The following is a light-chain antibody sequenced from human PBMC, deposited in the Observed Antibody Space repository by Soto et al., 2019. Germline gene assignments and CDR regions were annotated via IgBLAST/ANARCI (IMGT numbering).Light chain of an antibody. CDR1: QGISSY. V-gene: IGKV1-9*01. CDR3: QQLNSYPRT. CDR2: AAS. Sequence: DIQLTQSPSFLSASVEDRVTITCRASQGISSYLAWYQQKPGKAPKLLIYAASTLQSGVPSRFSGSGSGTEFTLTISSLRPEDFATYYCQQLNSYPRTFGQGTKVEIK. J-gene: IGKJ1*01.